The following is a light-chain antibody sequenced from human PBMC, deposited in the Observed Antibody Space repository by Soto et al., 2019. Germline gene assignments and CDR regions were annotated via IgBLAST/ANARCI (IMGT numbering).Light chain of an antibody. CDR3: QQYGTSPRT. J-gene: IGKJ1*01. CDR1: QSVSNNY. CDR2: GAS. Sequence: EIVLTQSPGTLSLSPGERATLSCRASQSVSNNYLAWYQQKPGQAPRLHIYGASSRATGIPDRFSGSRSGADFTLTISRLETEDFAVYYCQQYGTSPRTFGQGTKVDIK. V-gene: IGKV3-20*01.